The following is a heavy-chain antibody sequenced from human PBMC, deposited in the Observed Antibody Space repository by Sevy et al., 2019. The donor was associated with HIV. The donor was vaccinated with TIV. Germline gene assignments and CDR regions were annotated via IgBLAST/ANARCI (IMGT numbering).Heavy chain of an antibody. J-gene: IGHJ4*02. CDR3: AREISVVGYCSGGSCYSAY. V-gene: IGHV3-30*04. Sequence: GGSLRLSCAASGFTFSSYAMHWVRQAPGKGLEWVAVISYDGSNKYYADSVKGRFTISRDNSKNTRYLQMNSLRAEDTAVYYCAREISVVGYCSGGSCYSAYWGQGTLVTVSS. CDR2: ISYDGSNK. CDR1: GFTFSSYA. D-gene: IGHD2-15*01.